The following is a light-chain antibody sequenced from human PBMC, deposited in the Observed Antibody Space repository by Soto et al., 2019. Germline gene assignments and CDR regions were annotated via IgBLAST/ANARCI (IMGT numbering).Light chain of an antibody. CDR3: QHYKT. Sequence: EIVLTQSPGTLSLSPGERATLSCRASQSVSSSYLAWFQQKPGQAPRVLIYGASNRATGIPDRFSGSGSGTDFTLTISRLEPEDFAVYYCQHYKTFGQGTKVEIK. V-gene: IGKV3-20*01. CDR2: GAS. CDR1: QSVSSSY. J-gene: IGKJ1*01.